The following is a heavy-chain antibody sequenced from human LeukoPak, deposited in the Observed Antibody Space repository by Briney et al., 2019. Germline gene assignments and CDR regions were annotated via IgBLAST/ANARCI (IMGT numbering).Heavy chain of an antibody. CDR2: INSDGSST. D-gene: IGHD4-23*01. J-gene: IGHJ5*02. V-gene: IGHV3-74*01. CDR3: VRVRVGGTDRWFDP. Sequence: PGGSLRLSCAASGFTLSSYWMHWVRQAPGKGLVWVSRINSDGSSTTYADSVKGRFTISRDNAKNTLYLQMNSLRPEDTAVYYCVRVRVGGTDRWFDPWGQGTLVTVSS. CDR1: GFTLSSYW.